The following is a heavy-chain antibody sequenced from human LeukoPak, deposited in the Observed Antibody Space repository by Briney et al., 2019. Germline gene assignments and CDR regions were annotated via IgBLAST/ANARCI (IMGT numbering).Heavy chain of an antibody. V-gene: IGHV3-30*18. CDR1: GFTFSDYA. D-gene: IGHD2-2*01. Sequence: PGGSLRLSCAASGFTFSDYAMHWVRQAPGKGLEWVALISYDGNNQYLADSVKGRFTISRDDSNNTLFLQMNSLRPEDTAVYYCAKDLADIVVVPAAFIYYYGMDVWGQGTTVTVSS. J-gene: IGHJ6*02. CDR2: ISYDGNNQ. CDR3: AKDLADIVVVPAAFIYYYGMDV.